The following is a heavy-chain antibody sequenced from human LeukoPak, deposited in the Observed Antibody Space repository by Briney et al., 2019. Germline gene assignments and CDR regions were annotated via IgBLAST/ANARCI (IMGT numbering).Heavy chain of an antibody. D-gene: IGHD4-17*01. CDR2: INPNSGGT. V-gene: IGHV1-2*02. Sequence: SCXAXXYTFTXYYMHWVRQAPGQGLEWMGWINPNSGGTNYAQKFQGRVTMTRDTSISTAYMELSRLRSDDTAVYYCARYDYGGNSGLDYWGQGTLVTVSS. J-gene: IGHJ4*02. CDR1: XYTFTXYY. CDR3: ARYDYGGNSGLDY.